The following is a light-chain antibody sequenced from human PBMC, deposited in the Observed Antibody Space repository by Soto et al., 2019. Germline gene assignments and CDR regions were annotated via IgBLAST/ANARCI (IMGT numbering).Light chain of an antibody. CDR1: PSVPNF. CDR2: GAF. CDR3: QQRSDRPPIT. J-gene: IGKJ5*01. Sequence: EIVLTQSPATLSLSPGDRATLSCRASPSVPNFLAWYQQKPGQAPRLLIYGAFNRATGIPARFSGSGSGTDFTLTISSLEPEDFAVYYCQQRSDRPPITFGQGTRLEIK. V-gene: IGKV3-11*01.